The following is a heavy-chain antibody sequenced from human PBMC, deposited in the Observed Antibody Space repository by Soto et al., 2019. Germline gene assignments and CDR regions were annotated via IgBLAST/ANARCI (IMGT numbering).Heavy chain of an antibody. J-gene: IGHJ4*02. V-gene: IGHV3-21*06. CDR2: ISSTTNYI. CDR1: GFTFPRYS. Sequence: PGGSLRLSCAASGFTFPRYSMNWVLQAPGKGLEWVSSISSTTNYIYYGDSMKGRFTISRDNAKNSLYLEMNSLRDEDTAVYYCARESEDLTSNFDYWGQGTLVTVSS. CDR3: ARESEDLTSNFDY.